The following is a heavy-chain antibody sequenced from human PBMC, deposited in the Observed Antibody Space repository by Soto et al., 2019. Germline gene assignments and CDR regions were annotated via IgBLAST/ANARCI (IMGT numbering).Heavy chain of an antibody. CDR1: GGSISSGGYY. D-gene: IGHD3-10*01. CDR2: IYYSGST. CDR3: ARDVVRGVIPWFDP. Sequence: SETLSLTCTVSGGSISSGGYYWSWIRQHPGKGLEWIGYIYYSGSTYYNPSLKSRVTISVDTSKNQFSLKLSSVTAADTAVYYCARDVVRGVIPWFDPWGQGTLVTVSS. V-gene: IGHV4-31*03. J-gene: IGHJ5*02.